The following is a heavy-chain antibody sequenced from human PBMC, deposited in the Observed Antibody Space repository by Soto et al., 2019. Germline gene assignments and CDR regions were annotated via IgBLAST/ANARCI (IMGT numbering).Heavy chain of an antibody. V-gene: IGHV3-15*01. CDR2: IKSKKDGGAR. CDR1: GFMFSSAW. J-gene: IGHJ4*02. Sequence: EVQVVESGGDLVEPGGSLRLSCETSGFMFSSAWMSWVRQAPGKGLEWVARIKSKKDGGARDYAAPVHGRFSISRDDSKSTVYLQMNSLRAEDTALYYCVEGWNAFWGQGTLVTVSS. D-gene: IGHD1-1*01. CDR3: VEGWNAF.